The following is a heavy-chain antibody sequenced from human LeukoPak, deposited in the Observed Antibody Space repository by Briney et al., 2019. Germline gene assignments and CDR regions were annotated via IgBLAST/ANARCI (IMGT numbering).Heavy chain of an antibody. CDR1: GFTFDDYA. D-gene: IGHD2-15*01. CDR3: TRDAYCSGGSCYPDYYYYYMDV. J-gene: IGHJ6*03. Sequence: GGSLRLSCTASGFTFDDYAMSWFRQAPGKGLEWVGFIRSKAYGGTTEYAASVKGRFTISRDDSKSIAYLQMNSLKTEDTAVYYCTRDAYCSGGSCYPDYYYYYMDVWGKGTTVTVSS. V-gene: IGHV3-49*03. CDR2: IRSKAYGGTT.